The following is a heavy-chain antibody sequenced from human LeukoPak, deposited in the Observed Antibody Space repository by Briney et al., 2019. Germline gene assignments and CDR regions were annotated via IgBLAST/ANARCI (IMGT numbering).Heavy chain of an antibody. CDR1: GGTFSSYA. D-gene: IGHD4-11*01. CDR3: ARDVLYSNYGLDYYMDV. J-gene: IGHJ6*03. V-gene: IGHV1-2*02. Sequence: ASVKVSCKASGGTFSSYAISWVRQAPGQGLEWMGWINPNSGGTNYAQKFQGRVTMTRDTSISTAYMELSRLRSDDTAVYYCARDVLYSNYGLDYYMDVWGKGTTVTVSS. CDR2: INPNSGGT.